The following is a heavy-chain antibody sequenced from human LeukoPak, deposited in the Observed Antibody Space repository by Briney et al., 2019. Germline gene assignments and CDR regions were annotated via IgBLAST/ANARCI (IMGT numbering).Heavy chain of an antibody. CDR1: GYNFTTYW. V-gene: IGHV5-51*01. D-gene: IGHD6-13*01. CDR3: AKFHATWYGDT. CDR2: IYPGNSHT. Sequence: GESLKISCQGSGYNFTTYWIVWVRQMPGKGLEWMGIIYPGNSHTRYSPSFQGQVTISADTSISTAYLHWSSLQSSDTAMYYCAKFHATWYGDTWGQGTLVTVSS. J-gene: IGHJ4*02.